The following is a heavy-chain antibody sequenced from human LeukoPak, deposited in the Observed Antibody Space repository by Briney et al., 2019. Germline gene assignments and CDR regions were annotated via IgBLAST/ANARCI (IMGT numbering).Heavy chain of an antibody. V-gene: IGHV4-39*07. CDR1: GGSISSYY. CDR2: IYYSGST. Sequence: SETLSLTCTVSGGSISSYYWSWIRQPPGKGLEWIGSIYYSGSTYYNPSLKSRVTISVDTSKNQFSLKLSSVTAADTAVYYCARDGSRGDDGFDIWGQGTMVTVSS. D-gene: IGHD5-12*01. CDR3: ARDGSRGDDGFDI. J-gene: IGHJ3*02.